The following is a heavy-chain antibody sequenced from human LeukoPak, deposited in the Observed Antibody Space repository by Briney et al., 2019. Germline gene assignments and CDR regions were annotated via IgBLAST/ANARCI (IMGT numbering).Heavy chain of an antibody. D-gene: IGHD3-22*01. V-gene: IGHV3-23*01. CDR2: ITNSGGNT. Sequence: PGGSLRLSCAASGFTFSSYAMSWVRQAPRKGLEWVSAITNSGGNTYYADSVKGRFTISRDNSKNTLYLQMNSLRAEDTAVYYCAKGSYYDSSGSFYFDYWGQGTLVTVSS. CDR3: AKGSYYDSSGSFYFDY. J-gene: IGHJ4*02. CDR1: GFTFSSYA.